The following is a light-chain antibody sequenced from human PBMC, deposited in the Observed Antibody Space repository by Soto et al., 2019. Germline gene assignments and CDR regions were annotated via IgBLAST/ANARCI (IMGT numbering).Light chain of an antibody. CDR1: SSYVGGYNS. CDR2: EVS. J-gene: IGLJ2*01. CDR3: CSYTSRSTVV. V-gene: IGLV2-14*01. Sequence: QSALTQPASVSGSPGQSITISCTGTSSYVGGYNSVSWYQQPPGKAPKLMIYEVSNRPSGVSNRFSGSKSGNTASLTISGLQGEDEADYYCCSYTSRSTVVFGGGTKLTVL.